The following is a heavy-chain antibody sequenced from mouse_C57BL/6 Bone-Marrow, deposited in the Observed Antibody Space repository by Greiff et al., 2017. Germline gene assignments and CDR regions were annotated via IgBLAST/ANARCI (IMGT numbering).Heavy chain of an antibody. V-gene: IGHV1-53*01. J-gene: IGHJ4*01. CDR3: ARQGVYYTRDY. CDR2: INPSDSGT. Sequence: QVQLQQPGTELVKPGASVKLSCKASGYTFTSYWMHWVKQRPGQGLEWIGNINPSDSGTNYNEKFKSKATLTVDKSSSTAYMQLSSLTSEDSAVYYCARQGVYYTRDYWGQGTSVTVSS. CDR1: GYTFTSYW.